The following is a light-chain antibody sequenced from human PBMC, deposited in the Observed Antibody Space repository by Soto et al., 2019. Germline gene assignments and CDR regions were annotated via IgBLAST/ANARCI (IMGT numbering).Light chain of an antibody. CDR1: QDIRNF. V-gene: IGKV1-27*01. Sequence: DIQMTQSPTSLSASVGDRVTITCRASQDIRNFVAWYQQKPGKAPKLLIYAASTLQSGVPSRFSGSGSGKDFTLPITSLQREDVETYSCQQDSSVPVFGPGTKVEIK. CDR2: AAS. J-gene: IGKJ3*01. CDR3: QQDSSVPV.